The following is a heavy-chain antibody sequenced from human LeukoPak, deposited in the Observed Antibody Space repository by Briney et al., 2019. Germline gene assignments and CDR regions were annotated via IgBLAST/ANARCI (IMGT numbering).Heavy chain of an antibody. CDR2: LWHDGSTE. Sequence: PGGSLRLSCAVSGFTSSIYGFHWVRQAPGKGLEWVAVLWHDGSTEYYADSVKGRFTISRDNAKNSLYLQMNSLRAEDTAVYYCARDFWSGYWGQGTLVTVSS. D-gene: IGHD3-3*01. CDR3: ARDFWSGY. CDR1: GFTSSIYG. V-gene: IGHV3-33*08. J-gene: IGHJ4*02.